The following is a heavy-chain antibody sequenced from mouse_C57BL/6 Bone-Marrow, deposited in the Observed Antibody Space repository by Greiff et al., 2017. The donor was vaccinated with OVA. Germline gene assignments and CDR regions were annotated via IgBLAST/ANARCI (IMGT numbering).Heavy chain of an antibody. CDR1: GYTFTDYY. CDR2: INPYNGGT. J-gene: IGHJ2*01. V-gene: IGHV1-19*01. Sequence: VQLQQSGPVLVKPGASVKMSCKASGYTFTDYYMNWVKQSHGKSLEWIGVINPYNGGTSYNQKFKGKATLTVDKSSSTAYMELNSLTSEDSAVYYCARRGWVLRFTLGYWGQGTTLTVSS. CDR3: ARRGWVLRFTLGY. D-gene: IGHD2-3*01.